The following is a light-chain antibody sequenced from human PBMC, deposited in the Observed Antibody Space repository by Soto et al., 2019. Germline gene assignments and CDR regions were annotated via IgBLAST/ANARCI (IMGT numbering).Light chain of an antibody. J-gene: IGKJ2*01. Sequence: EIVSTQSPATLSLSPGERATLSCRASQSVSSYLAWYQQKPGQAPRLLIYDASKRATGIPARFSGSGSGTDFTLTISSLEPEDSAVYYCPQRANWPHTFGQGTKLEIK. CDR1: QSVSSY. V-gene: IGKV3-11*01. CDR2: DAS. CDR3: PQRANWPHT.